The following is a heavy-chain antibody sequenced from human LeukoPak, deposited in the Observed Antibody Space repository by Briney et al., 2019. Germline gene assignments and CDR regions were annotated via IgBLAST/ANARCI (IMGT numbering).Heavy chain of an antibody. Sequence: GASVTVSCKASGGTFSSYAISWVRQAPGQGLEWMGGIIPIFGTANYAQKFQGRVTITADESTSTAYMELSSLRSEDTAVYYCASGGATSSYFDYWGQGTLVTVSS. CDR3: ASGGATSSYFDY. CDR2: IIPIFGTA. V-gene: IGHV1-69*13. J-gene: IGHJ4*02. D-gene: IGHD1-26*01. CDR1: GGTFSSYA.